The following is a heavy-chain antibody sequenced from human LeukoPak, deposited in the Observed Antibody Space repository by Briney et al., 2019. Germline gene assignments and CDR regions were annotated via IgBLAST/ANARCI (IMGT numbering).Heavy chain of an antibody. CDR1: GDSTGSSSYF. V-gene: IGHV4-39*07. J-gene: IGHJ6*03. D-gene: IGHD2-15*01. CDR3: AREHCSGGSCYSIYYYYYMDV. CDR2: IYYGGST. Sequence: SETLSLTCTVSGDSTGSSSYFWDWIRQPPGKGLEWIGSIYYGGSTYYNPSLKSRVTISVETSKNQFSLKLSSVNAADTTVYYCAREHCSGGSCYSIYYYYYMDVWGKGTTVTVSS.